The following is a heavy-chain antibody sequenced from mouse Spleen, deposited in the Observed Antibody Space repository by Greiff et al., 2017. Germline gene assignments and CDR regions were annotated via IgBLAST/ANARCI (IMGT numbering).Heavy chain of an antibody. CDR1: GYAFSSYW. D-gene: IGHD4-1*02. V-gene: IGHV1-80*01. J-gene: IGHJ2*01. CDR3: AREGPTGTYFDY. CDR2: IYPGDGDT. Sequence: VQLQQSGAELVKPGASVKISCKASGYAFSSYWMNWVKQRPGKGLEWIGQIYPGDGDTNYNGKFKGKATLTADKSSSTAYMQLSSLTSEDSAVYFCAREGPTGTYFDYWGQGTTLTVSS.